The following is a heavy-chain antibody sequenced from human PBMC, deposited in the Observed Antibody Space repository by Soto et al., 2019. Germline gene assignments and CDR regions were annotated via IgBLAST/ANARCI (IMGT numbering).Heavy chain of an antibody. CDR3: AREGRIGWLGIVT. CDR1: GYTFTRHG. V-gene: IGHV1-18*01. J-gene: IGHJ4*02. D-gene: IGHD6-19*01. CDR2: ISTYNVNT. Sequence: QVQLVQSGPEVKKPGASVKVSCKASGYTFTRHGFSWVRQAPGQGLEWMGWISTYNVNTHYAQKFQGRVTMTADPAAKTVYMEVTSLRPDDAAIYCFAREGRIGWLGIVTGGQGALVTGSS.